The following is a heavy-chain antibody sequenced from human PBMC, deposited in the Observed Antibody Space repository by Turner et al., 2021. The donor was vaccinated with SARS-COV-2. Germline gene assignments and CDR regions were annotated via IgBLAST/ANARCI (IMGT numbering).Heavy chain of an antibody. V-gene: IGHV3-33*01. CDR1: GFSFNDYG. J-gene: IGHJ4*02. D-gene: IGHD3-22*01. CDR3: ARDSNVMTSYGDL. Sequence: QVLLEQSGGGVVQPGGSLRLSCVASGFSFNDYGMHWVRQTPDKGLEWVAAIWPDRNNKYYVESVRGRFSISRDNSKNTIDLQMNSLRVDDTAVYYCARDSNVMTSYGDLWGQGTLVTVSS. CDR2: IWPDRNNK.